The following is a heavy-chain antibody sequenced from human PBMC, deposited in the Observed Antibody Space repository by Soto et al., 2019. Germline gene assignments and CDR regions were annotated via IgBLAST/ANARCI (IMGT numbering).Heavy chain of an antibody. J-gene: IGHJ4*02. CDR2: ISSNSATI. D-gene: IGHD1-26*01. CDR3: AREDILGTRSFDY. CDR1: GFSFSMYS. V-gene: IGHV3-48*02. Sequence: EVQLVESGGGVVQPGGSLRLSCAASGFSFSMYSMNWVRQAPGKGLEWVSYISSNSATIYDTDSGRGRFTISRDNAKNSLYLQMNSLRDEDTAVYYCAREDILGTRSFDYWGQGTLVTVSS.